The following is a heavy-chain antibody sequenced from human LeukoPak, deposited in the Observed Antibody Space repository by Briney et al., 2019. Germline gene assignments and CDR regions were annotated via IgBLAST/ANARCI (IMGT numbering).Heavy chain of an antibody. D-gene: IGHD3-10*02. CDR3: ACRMFASNWFQP. CDR1: GYSFIDYW. Sequence: GDSLKISCQGSGYSFIDYWIGWVRQMPGKGLEWMAVIYPGDSRTRYNPSFQGQVTISADKSINTACLEWNSLKASDTALYYCACRMFASNWFQPWGQGTLVTVSS. J-gene: IGHJ5*02. V-gene: IGHV5-51*01. CDR2: IYPGDSRT.